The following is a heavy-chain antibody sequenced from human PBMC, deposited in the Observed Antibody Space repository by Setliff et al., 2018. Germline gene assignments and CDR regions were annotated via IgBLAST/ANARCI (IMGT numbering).Heavy chain of an antibody. D-gene: IGHD6-13*01. CDR2: INHSGST. CDR3: AMILSGYSSSWGAFDI. V-gene: IGHV4-34*01. CDR1: GGSFSGYY. Sequence: SETLSLTCAVYGGSFSGYYWSWIRQPPGKGLEWIGEINHSGSTNYNQSLKSRVTISVDTPKNQFSLKLSSVTAADTAVYYCAMILSGYSSSWGAFDIWGQGTMVTVSS. J-gene: IGHJ3*02.